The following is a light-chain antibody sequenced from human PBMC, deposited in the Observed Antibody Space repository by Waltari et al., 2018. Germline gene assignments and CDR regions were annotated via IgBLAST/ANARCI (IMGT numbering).Light chain of an antibody. CDR1: SLRTSY. J-gene: IGLJ3*02. V-gene: IGLV3-19*01. CDR2: GKD. CDR3: SSRNGRAIQVV. Sequence: SSELTQDTAVSVALGQTVRFTCQGDSLRTSYASWYQLKPGQAPVLVIYGKDKRPSGIPDRSSGYSSGTTSSLTITGAQAEDEADYYCSSRNGRAIQVVFAGWTKVTVL.